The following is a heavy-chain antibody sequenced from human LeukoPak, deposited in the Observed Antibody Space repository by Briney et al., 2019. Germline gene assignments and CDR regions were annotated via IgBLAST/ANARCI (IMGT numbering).Heavy chain of an antibody. CDR3: ARDGSRNLYSSSWYSVSSGWFDP. CDR1: TFTFSSYS. V-gene: IGHV3-30*03. CDR2: ISYDGSNK. J-gene: IGHJ5*02. Sequence: GGSLRLSCAASTFTFSSYSMNWVRQAPGKGLEWVAVISYDGSNKYYADSVKGRFTISRDNSKNTLYLQMNSLRAEDTAVYYCARDGSRNLYSSSWYSVSSGWFDPWGQGTLVTVSS. D-gene: IGHD6-13*01.